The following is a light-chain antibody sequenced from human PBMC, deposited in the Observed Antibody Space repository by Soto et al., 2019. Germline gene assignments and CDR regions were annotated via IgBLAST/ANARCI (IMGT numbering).Light chain of an antibody. CDR1: QAISGGS. V-gene: IGKV3-20*01. CDR2: GAS. CDR3: QQYSSSLYT. Sequence: EIVLTQSPGTLSLSPGERATLSCRASQAISGGSLAWYQQRPGQAPRIIIYGASSRATGIPDRFSGSGSGAEFTLTISRLEPEDFAVYYCQQYSSSLYTFGLGTKLEIK. J-gene: IGKJ2*01.